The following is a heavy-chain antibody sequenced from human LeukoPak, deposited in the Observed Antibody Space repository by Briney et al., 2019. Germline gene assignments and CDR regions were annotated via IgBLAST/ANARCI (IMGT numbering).Heavy chain of an antibody. V-gene: IGHV4-59*01. J-gene: IGHJ4*02. Sequence: PSETLSLTCTVSGGSISSYYWSWIRQPPGKGLEWIGYIYYSGSTNYNLSLKSRVTISVDTSKNQFSLKLSSVTAADTAVYYCARVRALSYYDSSGDLYYFDYWGQGTLVTVSS. CDR2: IYYSGST. CDR3: ARVRALSYYDSSGDLYYFDY. D-gene: IGHD3-22*01. CDR1: GGSISSYY.